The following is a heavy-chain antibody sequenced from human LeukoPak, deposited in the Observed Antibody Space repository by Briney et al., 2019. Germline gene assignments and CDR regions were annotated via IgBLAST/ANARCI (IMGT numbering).Heavy chain of an antibody. Sequence: GGSLRLSCAASGFTFDDYAMHWVRQAPGKGLEWVSGISWNSGSIGYADSVKGRFTISRDNAKNSLYLQMNSLGAEDTALYYCAKDRAAAGLDAFDIWGQGTMVTVSS. CDR1: GFTFDDYA. J-gene: IGHJ3*02. CDR2: ISWNSGSI. CDR3: AKDRAAAGLDAFDI. D-gene: IGHD6-13*01. V-gene: IGHV3-9*01.